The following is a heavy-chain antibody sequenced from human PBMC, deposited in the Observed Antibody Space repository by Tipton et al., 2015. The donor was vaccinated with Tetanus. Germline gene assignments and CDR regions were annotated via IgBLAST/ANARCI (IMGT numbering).Heavy chain of an antibody. Sequence: TLSLTCSVSGDSINSGDYYWSWIRQPPGKGLEWIGYIYYSGSTYYNPSLKSRVTISIDTFKNQFSLRLSSVTAADTAVYYCARGSRFWFDYWGQGTLVTVSS. CDR2: IYYSGST. J-gene: IGHJ4*02. CDR1: GDSINSGDYY. CDR3: ARGSRFWFDY. V-gene: IGHV4-30-4*01.